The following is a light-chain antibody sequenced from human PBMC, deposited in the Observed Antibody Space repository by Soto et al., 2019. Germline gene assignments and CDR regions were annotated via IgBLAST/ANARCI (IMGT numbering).Light chain of an antibody. CDR2: GAS. V-gene: IGKV3-15*01. CDR3: QQYFNWPPYT. J-gene: IGKJ2*01. CDR1: QRASSN. Sequence: EIVMTQSPATLSVSPGERAPLSCRASQRASSNLAWYQQKPGQPPRLLIYGASTRATGIPARSSGSGSGTEFTLTISSLQSEDFAVYYCQQYFNWPPYTFGQGTKVDIK.